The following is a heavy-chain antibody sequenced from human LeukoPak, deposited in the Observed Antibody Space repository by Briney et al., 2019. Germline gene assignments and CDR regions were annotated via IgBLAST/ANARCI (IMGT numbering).Heavy chain of an antibody. CDR1: GGSISSYY. Sequence: PSETLSLTCTVSGGSISSYYWSWIRQPPGKGLEWIGYIYYSGSTNYNPSLKSRVTISVDTSKNQFSLKLSSVTAADTAVYYCAREKSGYDSIGLDYWGQGTLVTVSS. CDR2: IYYSGST. CDR3: AREKSGYDSIGLDY. J-gene: IGHJ4*02. V-gene: IGHV4-59*01. D-gene: IGHD5-12*01.